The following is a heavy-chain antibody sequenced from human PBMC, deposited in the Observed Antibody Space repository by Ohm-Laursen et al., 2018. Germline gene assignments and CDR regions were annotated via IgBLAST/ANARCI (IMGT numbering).Heavy chain of an antibody. V-gene: IGHV1-46*01. D-gene: IGHD2-2*01. Sequence: ASVKVSCKASGYTFTSYYMHWVRQAPGQGLEWMGIINPSGGSTSYAQKFQGRVTMTRDTSTSTVYMELSSLRSEDPAVYYCAGGDSVVQADYWGQGTLVTVSS. J-gene: IGHJ4*02. CDR1: GYTFTSYY. CDR2: INPSGGST. CDR3: AGGDSVVQADY.